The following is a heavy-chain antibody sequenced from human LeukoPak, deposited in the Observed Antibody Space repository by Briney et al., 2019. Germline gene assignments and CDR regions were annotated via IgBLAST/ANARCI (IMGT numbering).Heavy chain of an antibody. J-gene: IGHJ4*02. CDR2: IGTAGDT. CDR3: AAGYSSSWYQYYFDY. V-gene: IGHV3-13*01. Sequence: PGGSLRLSCAASGFTFSSYDMHWVRHATGKGLEWVSAIGTAGDTYYPGSVKGRFTISRENAKNSLYLQMNSLRAGDTAVYYCAAGYSSSWYQYYFDYWGQGTLVTVSS. D-gene: IGHD6-13*01. CDR1: GFTFSSYD.